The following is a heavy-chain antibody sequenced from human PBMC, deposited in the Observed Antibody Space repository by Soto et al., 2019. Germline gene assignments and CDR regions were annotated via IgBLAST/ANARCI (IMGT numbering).Heavy chain of an antibody. V-gene: IGHV3-23*01. D-gene: IGHD3-10*01. Sequence: EVQLLESGGGLVQPGGSLTLSCAASGFTFSNDAMSWVRQAPGKGLEWVSAISGGGISTYYADSVRGRFTISRDNSRNTLYLRMNILRAEDTAVYYCARDAISMVRGSNNGFDPWGQGTMVTVSS. J-gene: IGHJ5*02. CDR3: ARDAISMVRGSNNGFDP. CDR1: GFTFSNDA. CDR2: ISGGGIST.